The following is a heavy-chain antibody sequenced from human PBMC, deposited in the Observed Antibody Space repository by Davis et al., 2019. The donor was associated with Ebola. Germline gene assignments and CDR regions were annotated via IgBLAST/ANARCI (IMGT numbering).Heavy chain of an antibody. Sequence: SETLSLTCTVPGGSISSYYWSWIRQSPGKGLEWIAEINQSGNPRYNPSLKSRLTISLDTANNQFSLRLSSVTAADTAVYYCTRGGHGYSYGNYYFGIDVWGQGTTVSVSS. CDR3: TRGGHGYSYGNYYFGIDV. V-gene: IGHV4-34*01. J-gene: IGHJ6*02. CDR1: GGSISSYY. CDR2: INQSGNP. D-gene: IGHD5-18*01.